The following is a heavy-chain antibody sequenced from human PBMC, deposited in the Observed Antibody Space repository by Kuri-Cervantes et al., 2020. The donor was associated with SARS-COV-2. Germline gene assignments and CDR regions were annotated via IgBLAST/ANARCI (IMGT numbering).Heavy chain of an antibody. D-gene: IGHD2-15*01. CDR3: AKVGAGYCSGGSCDSVVVD. CDR2: INTDGSHK. J-gene: IGHJ4*02. V-gene: IGHV3-21*01. Sequence: GGSLRLSCAASGFTFSSYSMLWVRQAPGKGLEWVSSINTDGSHKNYADSVKGRFTISRDNAKNSLYLQMNSLRAEDTAVYYCAKVGAGYCSGGSCDSVVVDWGQGTLVTVSS. CDR1: GFTFSSYS.